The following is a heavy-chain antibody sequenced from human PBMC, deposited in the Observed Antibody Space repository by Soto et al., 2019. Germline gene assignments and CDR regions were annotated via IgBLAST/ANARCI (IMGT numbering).Heavy chain of an antibody. Sequence: SETLSLTCTVSGGSISSSSYYWGWIRQPPGKGLEWIGSIYYSGSTYYNPSLKSRVTISVDTSKNQFSLKLSSVTATDTAIYYCARRRIVPTTNVDYWGQGTLVTLSX. CDR1: GGSISSSSYY. J-gene: IGHJ4*02. D-gene: IGHD2-21*01. CDR3: ARRRIVPTTNVDY. CDR2: IYYSGST. V-gene: IGHV4-39*01.